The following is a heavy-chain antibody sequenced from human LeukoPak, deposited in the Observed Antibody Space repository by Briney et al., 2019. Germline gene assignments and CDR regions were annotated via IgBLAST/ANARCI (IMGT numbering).Heavy chain of an antibody. J-gene: IGHJ5*02. CDR1: GGTFSRYA. CDR3: ASNAWKNSHYYDSSGPNWFDP. CDR2: IIPILGIA. V-gene: IGHV1-69*04. D-gene: IGHD3-22*01. Sequence: SVKVYCKASGGTFSRYAISWVRQAPGQGLEWMGRIIPILGIANYAQKFQGRVTITADKSTSTAYMELSSLRSEDTAVYYCASNAWKNSHYYDSSGPNWFDPWGQGTLVTVSS.